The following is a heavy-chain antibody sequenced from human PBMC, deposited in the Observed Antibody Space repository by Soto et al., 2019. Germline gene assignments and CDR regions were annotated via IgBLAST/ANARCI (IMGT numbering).Heavy chain of an antibody. Sequence: EVQLVESGGGLVKPGGSLRLSCVASGFTFSNAWMNWVRQAPGKVLEWVGRIKSKIYGGTTDYAAPVKGRFTISRDDSKNTLYLQMNSLKAEDTAVYYCTWKGADFDYWGQGTLATVSS. J-gene: IGHJ4*02. CDR3: TWKGADFDY. CDR2: IKSKIYGGTT. CDR1: GFTFSNAW. D-gene: IGHD1-26*01. V-gene: IGHV3-15*07.